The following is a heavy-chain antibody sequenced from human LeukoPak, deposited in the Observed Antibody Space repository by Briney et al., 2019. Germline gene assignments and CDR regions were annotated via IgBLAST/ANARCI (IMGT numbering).Heavy chain of an antibody. CDR1: GFTFSSYG. J-gene: IGHJ4*02. CDR3: AKDMIAVAGSSFDY. D-gene: IGHD6-19*01. V-gene: IGHV3-30*02. CDR2: IRYDGSNK. Sequence: GGSLGLSCAASGFTFSSYGMHWVRQAPGKGLEWVAFIRYDGSNKYYADSVKGRFTISRDNSKNTLYLQMNSLRAEGTAVYYCAKDMIAVAGSSFDYWGQGTLVTVSS.